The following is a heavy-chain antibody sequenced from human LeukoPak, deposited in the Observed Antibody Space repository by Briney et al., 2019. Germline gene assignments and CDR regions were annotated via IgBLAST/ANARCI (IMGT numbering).Heavy chain of an antibody. J-gene: IGHJ5*02. D-gene: IGHD6-13*01. Sequence: ASVKVSCKASGYTFTGYYMHWVRQAPGQGLEWMGIINPSGGSTSYAQKFQGRVTMTRDTSTSTVYMELSSLRSEDTAVYYCASSIAAAGRLGDSFDPWGQGTLVTVSS. V-gene: IGHV1-46*01. CDR3: ASSIAAAGRLGDSFDP. CDR2: INPSGGST. CDR1: GYTFTGYY.